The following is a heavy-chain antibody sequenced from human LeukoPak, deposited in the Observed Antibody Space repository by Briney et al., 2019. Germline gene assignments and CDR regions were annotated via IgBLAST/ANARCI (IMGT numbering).Heavy chain of an antibody. J-gene: IGHJ6*03. D-gene: IGHD3-10*01. V-gene: IGHV1-69*06. CDR2: IIPIFGTA. CDR3: ARAVNGLTMVRGVRDYYYYMDV. Sequence: SVKVSCKASGYTLTSYGISWVRQAPGQGLEWLGGIIPIFGTANYAQKFQGSFTITADKSTSTAYLELSSLRSEDTAVYFCARAVNGLTMVRGVRDYYYYMDVWGKGTTVTVSS. CDR1: GYTLTSYG.